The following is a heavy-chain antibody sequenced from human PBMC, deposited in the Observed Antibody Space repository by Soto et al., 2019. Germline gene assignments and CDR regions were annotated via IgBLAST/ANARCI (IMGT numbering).Heavy chain of an antibody. Sequence: LSLTCTVSGASISSGRSYWSWIRQHPGKGLGWIGYMFYSGSTYYRPSLKSRVNISADTSKNQFSLRLTSVTPADTAVYYCARDNGYGNFDSWGQGTLVTVSS. J-gene: IGHJ4*02. D-gene: IGHD5-12*01. CDR2: MFYSGST. V-gene: IGHV4-31*03. CDR3: ARDNGYGNFDS. CDR1: GASISSGRSY.